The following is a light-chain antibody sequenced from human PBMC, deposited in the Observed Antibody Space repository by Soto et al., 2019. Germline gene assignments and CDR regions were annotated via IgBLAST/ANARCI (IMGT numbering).Light chain of an antibody. CDR1: QTVSSVH. J-gene: IGKJ1*01. Sequence: EIVLTQSPGTLSLSPGERASLSCRASQTVSSVHLAWYQHKPGQAPRLLIYSASRRATGVPDRFSGSGSGTDFTLTISRLEPEDFAVYYCQQYDNSLWTFGQGTKVDIK. CDR2: SAS. V-gene: IGKV3-20*01. CDR3: QQYDNSLWT.